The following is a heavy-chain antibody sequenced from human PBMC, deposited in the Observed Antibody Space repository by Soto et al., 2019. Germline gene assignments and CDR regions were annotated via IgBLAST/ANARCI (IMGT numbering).Heavy chain of an antibody. CDR3: ARVVVTQEYYYYYGMDV. Sequence: QVQLVQSGAEVKKPGSSVKVSCKASGGTFSSYAISWVRQAPGQGLEWMGGIIPIFGTANYAQKFQGRVTITADESTSTAYMELSSLRSEDTAVYYCARVVVTQEYYYYYGMDVWGQGTTVTVPS. J-gene: IGHJ6*02. V-gene: IGHV1-69*12. CDR1: GGTFSSYA. CDR2: IIPIFGTA. D-gene: IGHD2-15*01.